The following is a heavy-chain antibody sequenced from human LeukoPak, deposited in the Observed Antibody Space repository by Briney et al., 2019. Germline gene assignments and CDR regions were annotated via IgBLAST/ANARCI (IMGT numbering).Heavy chain of an antibody. D-gene: IGHD3-22*01. Sequence: SETLSLTCAVSGGSISSNNWWGWVRQPPGKGLEWIGEIYHSGSPNYNPSLKSRVTISVDKSRNHFSLNLSSVTAADTAVYYCAANRLVVIRDYYYYYGMDVWGQGTTVTVSS. V-gene: IGHV4-4*02. CDR2: IYHSGSP. J-gene: IGHJ6*02. CDR3: AANRLVVIRDYYYYYGMDV. CDR1: GGSISSNNW.